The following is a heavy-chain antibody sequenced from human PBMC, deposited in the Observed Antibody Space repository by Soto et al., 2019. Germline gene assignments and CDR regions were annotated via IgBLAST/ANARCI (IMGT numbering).Heavy chain of an antibody. V-gene: IGHV1-18*04. CDR3: ARDQSWNNVLSFDS. CDR1: GYIFNSVG. J-gene: IGHJ4*02. CDR2: VSTYSEHT. D-gene: IGHD1-1*01. Sequence: QLVQSGDEVKKPGASVKVSCRAAGYIFNSVGISWLRQVPGQGLEWMGWVSTYSEHTKSVQKFQDRVTLTADTSTTRIKMELRNLRSADTTVYYFARDQSWNNVLSFDSWGQGTLVTVS.